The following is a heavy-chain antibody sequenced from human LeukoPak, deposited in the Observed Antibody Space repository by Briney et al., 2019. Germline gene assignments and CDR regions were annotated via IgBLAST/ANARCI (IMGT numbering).Heavy chain of an antibody. CDR1: GFTFSSYA. CDR2: ISSNGGST. V-gene: IGHV3-64*01. Sequence: PGGSLRFSCAASGFTFSSYAMHWVRQAPGKGLEYVSAISSNGGSTYYANSVKGRFTISRDNSKNTLYLQMGSLRAEDMAVYYCARGYDFWSGYWSHSDYWGQGTLVTVSS. J-gene: IGHJ4*02. CDR3: ARGYDFWSGYWSHSDY. D-gene: IGHD3-3*01.